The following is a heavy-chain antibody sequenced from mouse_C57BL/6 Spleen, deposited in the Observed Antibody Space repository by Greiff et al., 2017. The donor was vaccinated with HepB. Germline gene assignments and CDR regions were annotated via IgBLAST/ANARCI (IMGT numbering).Heavy chain of an antibody. V-gene: IGHV1-69*01. J-gene: IGHJ1*03. CDR3: ARNDGYYVYFDV. CDR2: IDPSDSYT. Sequence: VQLQQSGAELVMPGASVKLSCKASGYTFTSYWMHWVKQRPGQGLEWIGEIDPSDSYTNYNQKFKGKSTLTVDKSSSTAYMQLSSLTSEDSAVYYCARNDGYYVYFDVWGTGTTVTVSS. D-gene: IGHD2-3*01. CDR1: GYTFTSYW.